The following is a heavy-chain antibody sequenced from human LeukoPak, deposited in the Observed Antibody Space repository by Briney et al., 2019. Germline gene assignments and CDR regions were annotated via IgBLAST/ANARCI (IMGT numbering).Heavy chain of an antibody. CDR2: SKSDGIST. J-gene: IGHJ4*02. CDR3: ARGYYDSSGYYYVSHFDY. V-gene: IGHV3-74*01. D-gene: IGHD3-22*01. CDR1: GFTLTTYW. Sequence: GWSLRLSCAASGFTLTTYWMHWVRQAPGKGLVWVSRSKSDGISTSYADSVKGRFTISRDNAKNTLYLQMNSLRAEDTAVYYCARGYYDSSGYYYVSHFDYWGQGTLVTISS.